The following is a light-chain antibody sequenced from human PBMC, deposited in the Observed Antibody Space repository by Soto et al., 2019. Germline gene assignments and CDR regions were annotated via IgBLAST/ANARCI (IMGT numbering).Light chain of an antibody. CDR3: QQYGSSGT. J-gene: IGKJ1*01. CDR1: QSIGYY. V-gene: IGKV3-20*01. Sequence: IVLTQSPGTVSLSPGERATLSCRASQSIGYYLAWYQEKPGQAPRLLIYDASIRATGIPARFSGSGSGTDFTLTISRLEPEDFAVYYCQQYGSSGTFGQGTKVDIK. CDR2: DAS.